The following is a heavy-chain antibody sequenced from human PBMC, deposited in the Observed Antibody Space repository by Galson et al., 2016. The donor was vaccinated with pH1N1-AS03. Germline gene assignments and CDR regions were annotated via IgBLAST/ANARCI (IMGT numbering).Heavy chain of an antibody. D-gene: IGHD2-15*01. CDR3: VGQQWTTALGWSQPF. J-gene: IGHJ4*02. CDR1: SFTVGAST. CDR2: LNEGDSHAT. Sequence: SLRLSCASSSFTVGASTIHWVRQASGKGLEGVGRLNEGDSHATLYSTSVRGRFTLTRDASQTTAYLLMNNLISEDTAVYYCVGQQWTTALGWSQPFWGQGIRVTVSS. V-gene: IGHV3-73*01.